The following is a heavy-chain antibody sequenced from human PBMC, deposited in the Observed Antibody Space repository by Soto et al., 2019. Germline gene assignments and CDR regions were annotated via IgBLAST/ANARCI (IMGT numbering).Heavy chain of an antibody. D-gene: IGHD6-19*01. Sequence: PSETLSLTCTVSGASVSSFYWSWIRQPAGRGLEWIGRVHTSGYTDFNPSLRSRVTMSVDTSRNQFSLKVTSMTAADTAVYYCAREVAAPLGWFDPWAQGTLVTVYS. J-gene: IGHJ5*02. CDR2: VHTSGYT. CDR3: AREVAAPLGWFDP. CDR1: GASVSSFY. V-gene: IGHV4-4*07.